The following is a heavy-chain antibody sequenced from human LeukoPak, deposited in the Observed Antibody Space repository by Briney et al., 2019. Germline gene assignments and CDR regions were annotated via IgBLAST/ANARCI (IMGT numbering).Heavy chain of an antibody. CDR2: ISYDGSNK. CDR1: GFTFSNYA. V-gene: IGHV3-30*04. Sequence: GRSMRLSCAASGFTFSNYAMHWVRQAPGKGLEWVAVISYDGSNKYYADSVKGRFTISRDNSNNTLYLQMNSLRAEDTAVYYCARAYSSSWYYYYGMDVWGQGTTVTVSS. J-gene: IGHJ6*02. CDR3: ARAYSSSWYYYYGMDV. D-gene: IGHD6-13*01.